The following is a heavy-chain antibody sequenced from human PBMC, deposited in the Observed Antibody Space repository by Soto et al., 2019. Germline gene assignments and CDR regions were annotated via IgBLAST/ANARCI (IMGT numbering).Heavy chain of an antibody. J-gene: IGHJ6*02. V-gene: IGHV1-2*04. CDR3: ARARGSGSYYNVMAV. CDR2: INPNSGGT. D-gene: IGHD3-10*01. CDR1: GYTFTGYH. Sequence: AASVKGSCNASGYTFTGYHMRWGRKAPGQGLEWMGWINPNSGGTNYAQKFQGWVTMTRDTSISTAYMELSRLRSDDTAVYYCARARGSGSYYNVMAVWGQGTKVTGSS.